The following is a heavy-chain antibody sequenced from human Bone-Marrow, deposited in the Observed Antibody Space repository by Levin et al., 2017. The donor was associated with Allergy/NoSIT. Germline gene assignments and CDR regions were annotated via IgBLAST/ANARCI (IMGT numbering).Heavy chain of an antibody. D-gene: IGHD3-3*01. CDR3: ARDDPGFTMDFDY. CDR2: ISSSSSTI. CDR1: GFTFSSYS. V-gene: IGHV3-48*02. Sequence: GESLKISCAASGFTFSSYSMNWVRQAPGKGLEWVSYISSSSSTIYYADSVKGRFTISRDNAKNSLYLQMNSLRDEDTAVYYCARDDPGFTMDFDYWGQGTLVTVSS. J-gene: IGHJ4*02.